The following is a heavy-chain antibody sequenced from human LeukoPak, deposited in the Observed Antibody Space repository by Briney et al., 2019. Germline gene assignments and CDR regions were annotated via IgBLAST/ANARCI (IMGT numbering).Heavy chain of an antibody. D-gene: IGHD6-19*01. Sequence: SQTLSLTCAISGDSVSSNSAAWNWISQSPSRGLEWLGSTYYRSKWYNDSAVSVKSRITINPDTSKNQFSLQLNSVTPEDTAVYYCARAPRQWLAYFDYWGQGTLVTVSS. CDR2: TYYRSKWYN. CDR3: ARAPRQWLAYFDY. J-gene: IGHJ4*02. V-gene: IGHV6-1*01. CDR1: GDSVSSNSAA.